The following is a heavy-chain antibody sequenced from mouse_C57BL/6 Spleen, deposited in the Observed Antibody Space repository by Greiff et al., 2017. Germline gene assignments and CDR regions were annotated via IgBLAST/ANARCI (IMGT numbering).Heavy chain of an antibody. CDR2: ILPGSGST. J-gene: IGHJ3*01. D-gene: IGHD1-1*01. V-gene: IGHV1-9*01. CDR3: ARRALYGSSYPFAY. CDR1: GYTFTGYW. Sequence: VHLVESGAELMKPGASVKLSCKATGYTFTGYWIEWVKQRPGHGLEWIGEILPGSGSTNYNEKFKGKATFTADTSSNTAYMQLSSLTTEDSAIYYCARRALYGSSYPFAYWGQGTLVTVSA.